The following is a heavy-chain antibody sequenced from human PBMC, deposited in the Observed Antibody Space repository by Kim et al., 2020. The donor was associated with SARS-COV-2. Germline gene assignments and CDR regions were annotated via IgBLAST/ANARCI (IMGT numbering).Heavy chain of an antibody. J-gene: IGHJ4*02. Sequence: KYSADSVKGRITISRDNSKNTLYLQMNSLRAEDTAVYYCARGKGITGTTYWGQGTLVTVSS. CDR2: K. V-gene: IGHV3-30*01. CDR3: ARGKGITGTTY. D-gene: IGHD1-7*01.